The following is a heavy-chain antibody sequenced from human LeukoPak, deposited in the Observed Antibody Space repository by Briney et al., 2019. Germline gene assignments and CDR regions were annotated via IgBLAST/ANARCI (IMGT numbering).Heavy chain of an antibody. V-gene: IGHV3-30*02. CDR1: GFTFSSYA. Sequence: GGSLRLSCAASGFTFSSYAMSWVRQAPGKGLEWVAFIRYDGSNKYYADSVKGQFTISRDNSKNTLYLQMNSLRAEDTAVYYCAKDGRYCSSTSCYLYYYYYYYMDVWGKGTTVTVSS. J-gene: IGHJ6*03. CDR2: IRYDGSNK. CDR3: AKDGRYCSSTSCYLYYYYYYYMDV. D-gene: IGHD2-2*01.